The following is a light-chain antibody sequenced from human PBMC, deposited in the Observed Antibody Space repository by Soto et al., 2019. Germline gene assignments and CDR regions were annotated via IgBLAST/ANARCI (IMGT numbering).Light chain of an antibody. CDR2: DAY. CDR3: QRSHSPTCS. J-gene: IGKJ2*04. Sequence: DIQMTQSPSSLSASVGDRVTITCRASQTIGNYLNWYQKKPGKAPKLLIYDAYRLQRGVPSRFSGSGSGTDFTLTISSLQPEDVATYYCQRSHSPTCSFAQGTNLDIK. V-gene: IGKV1-39*01. CDR1: QTIGNY.